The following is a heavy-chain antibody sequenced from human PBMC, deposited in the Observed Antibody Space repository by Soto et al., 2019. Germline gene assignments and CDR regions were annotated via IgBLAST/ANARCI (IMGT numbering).Heavy chain of an antibody. D-gene: IGHD3-10*01. Sequence: ASVKVSCKASGGTFSSYAISWVRQAPGQGLEWMGGIIPIFGTANYAQKFQGRVTITADKSTSTAYMELSSLRSEDTAVYYCASDHYGSGSYSEFDPWGQGTLVTVSS. V-gene: IGHV1-69*06. J-gene: IGHJ5*02. CDR1: GGTFSSYA. CDR2: IIPIFGTA. CDR3: ASDHYGSGSYSEFDP.